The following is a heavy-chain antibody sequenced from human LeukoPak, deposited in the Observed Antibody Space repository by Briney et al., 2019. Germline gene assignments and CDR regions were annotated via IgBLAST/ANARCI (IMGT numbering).Heavy chain of an antibody. CDR3: AKDALPIVGATRGLDY. CDR2: ISWDGGST. CDR1: GFTFDDFA. D-gene: IGHD1-26*01. Sequence: GGSLRLSCAASGFTFDDFAMHWVRQAPGKGLEWVSLISWDGGSTYYADSVKGRFTLSRDNSKNSLYLQMSSLTPEDTALYYCAKDALPIVGATRGLDYWGQGTLVTVSS. V-gene: IGHV3-43D*03. J-gene: IGHJ4*02.